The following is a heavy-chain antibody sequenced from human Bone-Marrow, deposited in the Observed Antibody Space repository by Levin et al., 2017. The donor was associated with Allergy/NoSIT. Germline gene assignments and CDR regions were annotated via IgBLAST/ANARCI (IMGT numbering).Heavy chain of an antibody. CDR1: GFTFSSYG. CDR3: AKSINDSTDYPWLDS. D-gene: IGHD4-11*01. CDR2: ISFDGSNQ. J-gene: IGHJ4*02. Sequence: PGGSLRLSCAASGFTFSSYGMHWVRLAPGKGLEWVAAISFDGSNQYYIDSVKGRFTVSRDDSKNTLSLQMSSLRDEGTSVYYCAKSINDSTDYPWLDSWGQGTRVTVSS. V-gene: IGHV3-30*18.